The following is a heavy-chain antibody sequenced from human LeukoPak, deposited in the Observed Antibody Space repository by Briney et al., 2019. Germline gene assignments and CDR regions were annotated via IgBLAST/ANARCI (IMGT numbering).Heavy chain of an antibody. CDR1: GFTFSSYA. CDR3: ARALYTTGWYPDYFDF. V-gene: IGHV3-7*04. D-gene: IGHD6-19*01. Sequence: GGSLRLSCAASGFTFSSYAMHWVRQTPGEGLEWLANIKPDGSDQYYVDSVRGRFTISRDNAENSLYLQMNSLRAEDTAVYYCARALYTTGWYPDYFDFWGQGTLVTVSS. J-gene: IGHJ4*02. CDR2: IKPDGSDQ.